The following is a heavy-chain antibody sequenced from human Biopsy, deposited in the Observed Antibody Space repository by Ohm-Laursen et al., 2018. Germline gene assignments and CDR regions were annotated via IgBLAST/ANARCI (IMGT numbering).Heavy chain of an antibody. CDR1: DVSISTYY. Sequence: SETLSLTCTVSDVSISTYYWSWIRQPPGKGLEWIGYLYNTGGTNYNPSLKSRVTISVDTSKNQFSLKLSFVTAADTAVYYCARWTPEYDSSRYYLDAFDIWGQGTKVTVSS. CDR3: ARWTPEYDSSRYYLDAFDI. V-gene: IGHV4-59*12. J-gene: IGHJ3*02. CDR2: LYNTGGT. D-gene: IGHD3-22*01.